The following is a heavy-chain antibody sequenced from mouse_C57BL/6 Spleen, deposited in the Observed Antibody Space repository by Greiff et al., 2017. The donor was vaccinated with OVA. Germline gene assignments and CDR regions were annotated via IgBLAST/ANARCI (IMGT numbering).Heavy chain of an antibody. J-gene: IGHJ2*01. CDR3: ARWAVVDY. V-gene: IGHV1-64*01. Sequence: VQLQQSGAELVKPGASVKLSCKASGYTFTSYWMHWVKQRPGQGLEWIGMIHPNSGSTNYNEKFKSKATLTVDKSSSTAYMQLSSLTSEYSAVYYCARWAVVDYWGQGTTLTVSS. CDR1: GYTFTSYW. D-gene: IGHD1-1*01. CDR2: IHPNSGST.